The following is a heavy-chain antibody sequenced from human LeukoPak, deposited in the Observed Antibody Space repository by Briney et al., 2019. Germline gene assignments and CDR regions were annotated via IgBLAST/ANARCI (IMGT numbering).Heavy chain of an antibody. CDR2: IYYSVSN. Sequence: PSETLSLTCTVSGGSISSSSYYWRWIRQPPGKGLEWIGSIYYSVSNYYNPSLKSRVTISVATSKNQFSLKVSSVTAAETAVYYCASHMTTVTRGWFDPWGQGTRVTVSS. D-gene: IGHD4-17*01. CDR3: ASHMTTVTRGWFDP. CDR1: GGSISSSSYY. V-gene: IGHV4-39*01. J-gene: IGHJ5*02.